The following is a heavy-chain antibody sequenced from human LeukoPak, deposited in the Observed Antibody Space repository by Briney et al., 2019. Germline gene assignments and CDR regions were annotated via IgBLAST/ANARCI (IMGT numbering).Heavy chain of an antibody. J-gene: IGHJ4*02. CDR2: MKQDGSEK. V-gene: IGHV3-7*01. CDR1: GFPLSRYW. D-gene: IGHD3-22*01. Sequence: PGGSLRLSCAASGFPLSRYWMSWVRQAPGKGLEWVANMKQDGSEKNYVDSVKGRFTISRDNAENSLHLQMNSLRAEDTAVYYCARNFNYYDSSVNYFDYWGQGTLVTVSS. CDR3: ARNFNYYDSSVNYFDY.